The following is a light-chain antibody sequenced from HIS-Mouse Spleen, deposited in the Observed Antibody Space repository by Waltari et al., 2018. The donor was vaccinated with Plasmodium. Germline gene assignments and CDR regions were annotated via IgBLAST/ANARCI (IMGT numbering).Light chain of an antibody. Sequence: EIVMTQSPATLSVSPGERATLSCRARQSVSRNLAWDQKKPGQAPRLLIYGASTRATGIPARFSGSGSGTEFTLTISSLQSEDFAVYYCQQYNNWSFTFGPGTKVDIK. CDR2: GAS. V-gene: IGKV3-15*01. CDR1: QSVSRN. CDR3: QQYNNWSFT. J-gene: IGKJ3*01.